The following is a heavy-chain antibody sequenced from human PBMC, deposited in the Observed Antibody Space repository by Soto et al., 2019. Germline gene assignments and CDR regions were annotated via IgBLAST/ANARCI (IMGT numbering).Heavy chain of an antibody. CDR3: ATKAGIAAAGFHR. Sequence: EVQLVESGGGLVQPGGSLRLSCAASGFVFRSYSMHWVRQAPGKGLEWVAKINEDGSEKNYVDSVKGRFTISRDNAKNSLYLQKDTLRAEDTAMYYCATKAGIAAAGFHRWGQGSLVTVSS. D-gene: IGHD6-13*01. J-gene: IGHJ5*02. CDR1: GFVFRSYS. V-gene: IGHV3-7*01. CDR2: INEDGSEK.